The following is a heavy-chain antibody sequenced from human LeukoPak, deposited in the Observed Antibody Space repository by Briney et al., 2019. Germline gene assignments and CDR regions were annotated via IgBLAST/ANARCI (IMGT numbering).Heavy chain of an antibody. Sequence: PGRALRRSCTASGFTLSSFGMHWVRQAPGKGLEWVAVISDDGSNRYYADSVKGRFTISRDNSKNTLYLQMNSLRAEDTAVYYCAKDADTATIIYWYFDLWGRGTLVTVSS. CDR3: AKDADTATIIYWYFDL. CDR2: ISDDGSNR. J-gene: IGHJ2*01. D-gene: IGHD5-18*01. V-gene: IGHV3-30*18. CDR1: GFTLSSFG.